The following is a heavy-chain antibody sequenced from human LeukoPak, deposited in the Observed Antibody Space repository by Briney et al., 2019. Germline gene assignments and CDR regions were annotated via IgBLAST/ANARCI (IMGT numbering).Heavy chain of an antibody. V-gene: IGHV4-34*01. CDR3: ARGIVGAPRDGDAFDI. CDR2: INHSGST. CDR1: GGSFSGYY. J-gene: IGHJ3*02. Sequence: PPETLSLTCAVYGGSFSGYYWSWIRQPPGKGLDWIGEINHSGSTNYNPSLKSRVTISVDTSKNQFSLKLSSVTAADTAVYYCARGIVGAPRDGDAFDIWGQGTMVTVSS. D-gene: IGHD1-26*01.